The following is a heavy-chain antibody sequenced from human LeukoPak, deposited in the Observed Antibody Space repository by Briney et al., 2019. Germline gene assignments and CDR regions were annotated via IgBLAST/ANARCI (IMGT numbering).Heavy chain of an antibody. CDR1: GYTFTGYY. V-gene: IGHV1-2*02. J-gene: IGHJ4*02. CDR2: INPNSGGT. Sequence: GASVKVSCKASGYTFTGYYMHWVRQAPGQGLEWMGWINPNSGGTNYAQKFQGRVTMTRDTSISTAYMELSRLRSDDTAVYYCARGNNYYGSGSYYVYFDYWGQGTLVTVSS. D-gene: IGHD3-10*01. CDR3: ARGNNYYGSGSYYVYFDY.